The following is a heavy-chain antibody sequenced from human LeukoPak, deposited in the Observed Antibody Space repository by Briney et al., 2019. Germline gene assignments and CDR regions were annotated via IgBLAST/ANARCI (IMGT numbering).Heavy chain of an antibody. Sequence: PSETLSLTLPVSLGSISGYYWSWIRQPPGTGLEWIGYIYYCGSTCYNPSLKSRVSISLDTSKNKFSLKLGNVTAGDRAVYYCAKDLASGMRYIDVWGRGTLVTVSS. CDR2: IYYCGST. CDR1: LGSISGYY. D-gene: IGHD3-10*01. V-gene: IGHV4-59*01. J-gene: IGHJ2*01. CDR3: AKDLASGMRYIDV.